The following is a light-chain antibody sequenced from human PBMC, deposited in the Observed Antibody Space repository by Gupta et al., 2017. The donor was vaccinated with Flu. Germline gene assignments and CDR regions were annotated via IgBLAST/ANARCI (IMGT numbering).Light chain of an antibody. CDR2: KAS. Sequence: DIQMTQSPSTLSASVGDRVTMTCRASQTLDNYLAWYQQKPGKAPKLLLYKASSLESGVPSRFSGSGSGTEFTLTISSLQPDDFATYYCQQYNSYPYTFGQGTKLEIK. CDR3: QQYNSYPYT. J-gene: IGKJ2*01. V-gene: IGKV1-5*03. CDR1: QTLDNY.